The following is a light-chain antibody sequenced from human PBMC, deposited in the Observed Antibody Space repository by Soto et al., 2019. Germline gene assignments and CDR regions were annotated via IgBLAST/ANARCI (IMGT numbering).Light chain of an antibody. Sequence: EIVMTQSPATLSVSPGERATLSCRASQSVSSNLAWYQQKPGQAPRLLIYGASTRATCIPARFSGSGSGTEFTLTISSLQSEDFAVYYCQHYNNWPFTFGQGTKVDIK. CDR3: QHYNNWPFT. V-gene: IGKV3-15*01. CDR2: GAS. J-gene: IGKJ2*01. CDR1: QSVSSN.